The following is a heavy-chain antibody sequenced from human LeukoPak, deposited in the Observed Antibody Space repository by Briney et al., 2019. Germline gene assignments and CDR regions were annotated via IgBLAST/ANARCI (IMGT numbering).Heavy chain of an antibody. Sequence: GGSLRLSCAASGFTFSSYSMNWVRQAPGKGLEWVSYISSSGSTIYYADSVEGRFTISRDNAKNSLYLQMNSLRAEDTAVYYCARDMGSSWYGRNAFDIWGQGTMVTVSS. J-gene: IGHJ3*02. D-gene: IGHD6-13*01. CDR1: GFTFSSYS. V-gene: IGHV3-48*04. CDR2: ISSSGSTI. CDR3: ARDMGSSWYGRNAFDI.